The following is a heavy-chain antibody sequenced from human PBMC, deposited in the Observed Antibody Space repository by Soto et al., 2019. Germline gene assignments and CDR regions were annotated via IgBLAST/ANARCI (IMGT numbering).Heavy chain of an antibody. CDR2: ISYDGSNK. J-gene: IGHJ6*02. CDR1: GFTFSSYG. V-gene: IGHV3-30*18. CDR3: AKTPNGRGGSCYYYYGMDV. D-gene: IGHD2-15*01. Sequence: GGSLRLSCAASGFTFSSYGMHWVRQAPGKGLEWVAVISYDGSNKYYADSAKGRFTISRNNSKNTMYLQMNSLRAEDTAVSYCAKTPNGRGGSCYYYYGMDVWGQGTTVTVSS.